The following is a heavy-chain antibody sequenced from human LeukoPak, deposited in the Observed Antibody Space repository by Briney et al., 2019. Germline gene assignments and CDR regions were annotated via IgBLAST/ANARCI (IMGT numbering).Heavy chain of an antibody. CDR1: GGSFSGYY. CDR3: TILPRDY. CDR2: INHNGST. V-gene: IGHV4-34*01. J-gene: IGHJ4*02. Sequence: SETLSLTCAVYGGSFSGYYWSWIRQPPGKGLEWIGEINHNGSTNYNPSLKSRVPISVYTSKNQISLKLSSVTAADTAVYYCTILPRDYWGQGTLVTVSS.